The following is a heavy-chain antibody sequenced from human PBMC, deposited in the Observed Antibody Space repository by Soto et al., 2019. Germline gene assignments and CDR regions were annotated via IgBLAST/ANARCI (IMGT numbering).Heavy chain of an antibody. CDR3: AGDYYDSSGYSPGDYYYGMDV. Sequence: GESLKISCKGSGYSFTSYWISWVRQMPGKGLEWMGRIDPSDSYTNYSPSFQGHVTISADKSISTAYLQWSSLKASDTAMYYCAGDYYDSSGYSPGDYYYGMDVWGQGTTVTV. V-gene: IGHV5-10-1*01. CDR1: GYSFTSYW. CDR2: IDPSDSYT. D-gene: IGHD3-22*01. J-gene: IGHJ6*02.